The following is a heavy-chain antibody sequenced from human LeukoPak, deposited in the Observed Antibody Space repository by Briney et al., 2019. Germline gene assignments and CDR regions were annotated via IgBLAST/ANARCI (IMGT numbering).Heavy chain of an antibody. Sequence: PSETLSLTCTVAGGSISSSRYYWGWIRQPPGKGLEWIGSIYYSGSSYYNPSLKSRVTISVDTSKKQYSLKLSSVTAADTAVYYCARAKGTNALDYWGQGTLVTVSS. D-gene: IGHD1-1*01. V-gene: IGHV4-39*07. J-gene: IGHJ4*02. CDR1: GGSISSSRYY. CDR2: IYYSGSS. CDR3: ARAKGTNALDY.